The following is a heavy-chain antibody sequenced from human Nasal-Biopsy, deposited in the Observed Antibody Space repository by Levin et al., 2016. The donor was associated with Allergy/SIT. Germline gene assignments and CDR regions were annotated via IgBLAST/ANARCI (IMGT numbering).Heavy chain of an antibody. V-gene: IGHV4-59*01. J-gene: IGHJ3*02. CDR1: GGSISRNY. D-gene: IGHD3-16*01. CDR3: ARDAPGGKSGALDI. Sequence: SETLSLTCSVSGGSISRNYWTWIRQTPGKGLEWLAYIYNSGSTRYNPSLENRVSISVDTSNNQCSLKLRSVTAADTATYFCARDAPGGKSGALDIWGPGTMVTVSS. CDR2: IYNSGST.